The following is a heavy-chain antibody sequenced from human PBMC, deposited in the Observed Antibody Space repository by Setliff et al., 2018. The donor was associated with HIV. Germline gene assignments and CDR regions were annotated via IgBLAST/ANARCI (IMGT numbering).Heavy chain of an antibody. D-gene: IGHD2-2*01. CDR3: ARDPGGLYCRGTSCQGGCFDP. Sequence: SETLSLTCTVYGGSFSGYYWSWIRQPPGMGLEWIGEINQSENTNYNPSLKSRVTISADPSKNQFSLKLSSVTAADTAVYYCARDPGGLYCRGTSCQGGCFDPWGQGTLVTVSS. V-gene: IGHV4-34*01. CDR2: INQSENT. J-gene: IGHJ5*02. CDR1: GGSFSGYY.